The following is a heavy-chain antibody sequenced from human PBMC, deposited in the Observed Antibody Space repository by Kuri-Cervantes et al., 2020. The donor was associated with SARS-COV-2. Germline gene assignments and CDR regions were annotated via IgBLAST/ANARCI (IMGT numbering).Heavy chain of an antibody. CDR3: ARLGQQLVLGYYYYYMDV. V-gene: IGHV5-51*01. J-gene: IGHJ6*03. CDR1: GYSFTSYW. Sequence: GESLKISCKGSGYSFTSYWIGWVRQMPGKGLEWMGIVYPGDSGTRYSPSFQGQVTISSDKSISTAYLQWSSLKASDTAMYYCARLGQQLVLGYYYYYMDVWGKGTTVTVSS. D-gene: IGHD6-13*01. CDR2: VYPGDSGT.